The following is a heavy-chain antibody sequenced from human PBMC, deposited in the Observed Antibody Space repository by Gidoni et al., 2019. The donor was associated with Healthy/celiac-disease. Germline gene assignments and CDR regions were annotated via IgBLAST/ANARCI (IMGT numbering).Heavy chain of an antibody. CDR3: ARGGSGRSCDY. D-gene: IGHD1-26*01. V-gene: IGHV3-64*01. Sequence: EVQLVESGGGLVQPGGALSLSCAASGFTFSSYAMHWVRQAPGKGLEYVSAISSNGGSTYYANSVKGRFTISRDNSKNTLYLQMGSLRAEDMAVYYCARGGSGRSCDYWGQGTLVTVSS. CDR1: GFTFSSYA. CDR2: ISSNGGST. J-gene: IGHJ4*02.